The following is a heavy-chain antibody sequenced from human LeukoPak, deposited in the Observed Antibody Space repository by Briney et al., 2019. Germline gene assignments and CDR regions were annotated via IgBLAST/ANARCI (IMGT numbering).Heavy chain of an antibody. J-gene: IGHJ4*02. D-gene: IGHD3-10*01. CDR2: ISGNGGST. Sequence: GGSLRLSCSASGFTFSSYAMHWVRQAPGKGLEYVSAISGNGGSTYYADSVKGRFTISRDNSKNTLYLQMSSLRAEDTAVYYCVKGLTYYYGSGSYPFDYWGQGTLVTVSS. CDR1: GFTFSSYA. V-gene: IGHV3-64D*06. CDR3: VKGLTYYYGSGSYPFDY.